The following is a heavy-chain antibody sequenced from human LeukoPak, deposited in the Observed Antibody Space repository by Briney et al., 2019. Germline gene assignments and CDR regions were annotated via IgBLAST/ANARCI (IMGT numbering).Heavy chain of an antibody. V-gene: IGHV4-39*07. Sequence: PSETLSLTCTVSGGSISSSSYYWGWIRQPPGKGLEWIGSIYYSGSTYYNPSLRSRVTISVDTSKNQFSLKLSSVTAADTAVYYCATDGNFDLWGRGTWSLSPQ. CDR3: ATDGNFDL. J-gene: IGHJ2*01. CDR1: GGSISSSSYY. CDR2: IYYSGST. D-gene: IGHD1-26*01.